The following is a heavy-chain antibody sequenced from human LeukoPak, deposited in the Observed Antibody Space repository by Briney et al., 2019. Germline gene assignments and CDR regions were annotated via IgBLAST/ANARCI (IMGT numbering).Heavy chain of an antibody. CDR1: GFTFSSYW. CDR2: VNNDGSTT. D-gene: IGHD6-13*01. V-gene: IGHV3-74*01. J-gene: IGHJ4*02. CDR3: LAAAGTIG. Sequence: GGSLRLSCAASGFTFSSYWMHWVRQAPGKGLVWVSRVNNDGSTTSYADSVRGRFTISKDNTKNTLYLQMNSLRAEDTAVYFCLAAAGTIGWGLGTLVTVSS.